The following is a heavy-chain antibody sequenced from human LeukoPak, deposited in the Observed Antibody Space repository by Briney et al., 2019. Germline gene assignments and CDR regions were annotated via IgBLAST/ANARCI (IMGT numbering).Heavy chain of an antibody. CDR1: GYTFINYD. CDR3: ARRSGWY. CDR2: IDPSGGST. V-gene: IGHV1-46*01. J-gene: IGHJ4*02. D-gene: IGHD6-19*01. Sequence: ASVKVSCKASGYTFINYDINWVRQTTGQGLEWMGMIDPSGGSTSYAQKFQGRVTMTRDTSTSTVYMELSSLRSEDTAVYYCARRSGWYWGQGALVTVSS.